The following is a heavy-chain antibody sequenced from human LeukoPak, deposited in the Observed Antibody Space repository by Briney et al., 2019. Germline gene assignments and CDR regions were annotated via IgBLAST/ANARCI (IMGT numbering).Heavy chain of an antibody. CDR1: GFTFSSYA. J-gene: IGHJ4*02. CDR3: AREGTVIIVDY. D-gene: IGHD3-3*01. CDR2: IKQDGSEK. V-gene: IGHV3-7*03. Sequence: GRSLRLSCAASGFTFSSYAMHRVRQAPGKGLEWVANIKQDGSEKYYVDSVKGRFTISRDNAKNSLYLQMNSLRAEDTAVYYCAREGTVIIVDYWGQGTLVTVSS.